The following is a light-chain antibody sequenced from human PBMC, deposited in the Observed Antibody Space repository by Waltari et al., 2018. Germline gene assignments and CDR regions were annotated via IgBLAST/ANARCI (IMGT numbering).Light chain of an antibody. CDR1: SSNIGNNY. Sequence: QSVLTQPPSVFAAPGQRVTISCSGGSSNIGNNYVSWYRQFPGTAPKLLIYEARDRPSGVPGRFSGSKSGTSATLDITGLQAGDEADYYCGTWDSSLSGAVFGGGTHLTVL. CDR3: GTWDSSLSGAV. V-gene: IGLV1-51*02. J-gene: IGLJ7*01. CDR2: EAR.